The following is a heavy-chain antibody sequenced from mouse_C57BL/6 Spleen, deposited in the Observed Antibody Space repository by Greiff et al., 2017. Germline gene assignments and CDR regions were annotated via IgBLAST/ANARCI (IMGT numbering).Heavy chain of an antibody. J-gene: IGHJ2*01. CDR3: ARGAAQGYFDY. D-gene: IGHD3-2*02. Sequence: EVKLVESGPGLVKPSQSLSLTCSVTGYSITSGYYWNWIRQFPGNKLEWMGYISYDGSNNYNPSLKNRISITRDTSKNQFFLKLNSVTTEDTATYYCARGAAQGYFDYWGQGTTLTVSS. V-gene: IGHV3-6*01. CDR2: ISYDGSN. CDR1: GYSITSGYY.